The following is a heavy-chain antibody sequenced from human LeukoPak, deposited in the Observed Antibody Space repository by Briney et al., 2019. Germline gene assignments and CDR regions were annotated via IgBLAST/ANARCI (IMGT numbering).Heavy chain of an antibody. J-gene: IGHJ6*03. V-gene: IGHV3-33*06. D-gene: IGHD2-2*01. CDR2: IWYDGSNK. Sequence: PGRSLRLSCAASGFTFSSYGMHWVRQAPGKGLEWVAVIWYDGSNKYYADSVKGRFTISRDNSKNTLYLQMNSLRAEDTAVYYCAKQTRRYCSSTSCSSYYYYYMDVWGKGTTVTVSS. CDR3: AKQTRRYCSSTSCSSYYYYYMDV. CDR1: GFTFSSYG.